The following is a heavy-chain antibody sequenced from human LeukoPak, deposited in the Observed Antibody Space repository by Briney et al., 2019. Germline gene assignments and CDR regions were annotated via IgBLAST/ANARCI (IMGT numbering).Heavy chain of an antibody. V-gene: IGHV3-30*02. J-gene: IGHJ4*02. D-gene: IGHD3-10*01. CDR3: AKDGNLGSGSYYRGDS. Sequence: PGGSLRLSCAASGFTFTDYGIHWVRQAPGKGLEWVAFVQYDGSNKYYADSVKGRFIISRDNSKDMLYLQMNSLRAEDTAVYYCAKDGNLGSGSYYRGDSWGQGTLVTVSS. CDR2: VQYDGSNK. CDR1: GFTFTDYG.